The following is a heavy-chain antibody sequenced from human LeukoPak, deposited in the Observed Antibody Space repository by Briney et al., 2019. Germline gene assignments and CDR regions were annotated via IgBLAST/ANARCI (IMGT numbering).Heavy chain of an antibody. CDR3: ATWGDYYDSSGYIN. CDR1: GGSISSSSYY. D-gene: IGHD3-22*01. V-gene: IGHV4-39*01. J-gene: IGHJ4*02. CDR2: IYYSGGT. Sequence: PSETLSLTCTVSGGSISSSSYYWGWIRQPPGKGLEWIGSIYYSGGTYYNPSLKSRVTISVDTSKNQFSLKLSSVTAADTAVYYCATWGDYYDSSGYINWGQGTLVTVSS.